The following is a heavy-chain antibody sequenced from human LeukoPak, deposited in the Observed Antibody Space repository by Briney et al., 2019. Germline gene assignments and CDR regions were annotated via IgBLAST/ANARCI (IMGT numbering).Heavy chain of an antibody. CDR2: IYYSGST. Sequence: SETLSLTCTVSGGSISSSSYYWGWIRQPPGKGLEWIGSIYYSGSTYYNPSLKSRVTISVDTSKNQFSLKLSSVTAADTAVYYCASEADYDSSGCYPWGQGTLVTVSS. CDR1: GGSISSSSYY. J-gene: IGHJ5*02. CDR3: ASEADYDSSGCYP. D-gene: IGHD3-22*01. V-gene: IGHV4-39*01.